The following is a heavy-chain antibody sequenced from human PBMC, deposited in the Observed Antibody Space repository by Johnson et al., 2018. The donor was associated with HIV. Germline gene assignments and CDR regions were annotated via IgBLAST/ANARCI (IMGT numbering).Heavy chain of an antibody. CDR1: GFTVSSNY. CDR2: IYSGGST. Sequence: VQLVESGGGVVQPGRSLRLSCAASGFTVSSNYMSWVRQAPGKGLEWVSVIYSGGSTYYADSVKGRFTISRDNSKNTLYLQMNRLRVEDTAVYFCARGRRGDAFDIWGQGTMVTVSS. CDR3: ARGRRGDAFDI. V-gene: IGHV3-53*01. J-gene: IGHJ3*02.